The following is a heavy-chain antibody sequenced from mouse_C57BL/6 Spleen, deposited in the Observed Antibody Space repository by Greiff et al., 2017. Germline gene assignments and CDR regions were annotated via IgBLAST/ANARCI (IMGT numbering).Heavy chain of an antibody. V-gene: IGHV1-15*01. CDR1: GYPFTDYE. J-gene: IGHJ3*01. Sequence: QVQLQQSGAELVRPGASVTLSCKASGYPFTDYEMHWVKQTPVHGLEWIGAIDPETGGTAYNQKFKGKAILTADKSSSTAYMELRSLTSEDSAVYYCTRRGYGRAWFAYWGQGTLVTVSA. D-gene: IGHD2-2*01. CDR3: TRRGYGRAWFAY. CDR2: IDPETGGT.